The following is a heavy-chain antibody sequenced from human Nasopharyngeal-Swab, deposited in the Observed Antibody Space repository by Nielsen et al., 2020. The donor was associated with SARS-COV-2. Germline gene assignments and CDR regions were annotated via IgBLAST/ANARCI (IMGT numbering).Heavy chain of an antibody. Sequence: ETRSLTGSVPGGSISRGGCCGGWIRQPPGKGLEWIGSIYYSGSTYYNPSLKSRVTISVDTSKNQFPLKLSSVTAADTAVYYCVGSSWYGDYYYYYGMDVWGQGTPVTVSS. J-gene: IGHJ6*02. D-gene: IGHD6-13*01. CDR1: GGSISRGGCC. V-gene: IGHV4-39*06. CDR3: VGSSWYGDYYYYYGMDV. CDR2: IYYSGST.